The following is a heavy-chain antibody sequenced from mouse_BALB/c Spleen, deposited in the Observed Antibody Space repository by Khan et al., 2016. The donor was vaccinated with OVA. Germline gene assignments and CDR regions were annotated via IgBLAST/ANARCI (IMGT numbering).Heavy chain of an antibody. CDR1: GYSITSGYY. D-gene: IGHD2-1*01. J-gene: IGHJ3*01. V-gene: IGHV3-6*02. Sequence: EVQLQESGPGLVKPSQSLSLTCSVTGYSITSGYYWSWIRQFPGNRLEWMGYISYDGSNNYNPSLKNRISITRDTSKKQFFLKLNSVTTEDTATYYCASKSYGNGAYWGQGTLVTVSA. CDR3: ASKSYGNGAY. CDR2: ISYDGSN.